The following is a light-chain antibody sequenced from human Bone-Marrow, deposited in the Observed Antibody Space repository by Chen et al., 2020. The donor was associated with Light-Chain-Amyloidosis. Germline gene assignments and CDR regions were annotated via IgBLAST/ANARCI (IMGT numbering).Light chain of an antibody. Sequence: QSAPAPPPSAPGSPGPSVTISRAGTSSDVGDYKYVSWYQQHPGKAPKRRIYDVSKRPSGVPDRFSGSKSGNTASLTVSGLQAEDEDDYYCSSYAGSNNFVFGTGTKVTVL. V-gene: IGLV2-8*01. CDR3: SSYAGSNNFV. CDR1: SSDVGDYKY. CDR2: DVS. J-gene: IGLJ1*01.